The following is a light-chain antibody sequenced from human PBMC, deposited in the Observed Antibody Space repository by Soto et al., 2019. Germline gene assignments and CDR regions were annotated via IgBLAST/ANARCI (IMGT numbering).Light chain of an antibody. CDR3: QQYVSPPWT. Sequence: EIVLTQSPGTLSSSPGERATLSCRASQSLSKTYLAWYQKKPGQAPRLLIDGASNRATGTPDRFSGSGSGTDFTLNISRLEPEDFAVYYCQQYVSPPWTFGQGTKVEIK. CDR1: QSLSKTY. J-gene: IGKJ1*01. CDR2: GAS. V-gene: IGKV3-20*01.